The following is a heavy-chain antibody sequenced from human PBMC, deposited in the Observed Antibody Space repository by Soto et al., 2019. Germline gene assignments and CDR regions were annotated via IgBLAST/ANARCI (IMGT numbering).Heavy chain of an antibody. CDR2: IYSGGTT. D-gene: IGHD2-15*01. CDR3: ASYYCSRGSCDRDY. J-gene: IGHJ4*02. CDR1: GFTVSNNY. V-gene: IGHV3-66*01. Sequence: EVQLVESGGGLVQPGGSLRLSCAVAGFTVSNNYMSWVRQAPGKGLEWVSVIYSGGTTYYGASVKGRFTISKDNTKNTLFLQKHSLRAEDSAVYYCASYYCSRGSCDRDYWGQGTLVTVSS.